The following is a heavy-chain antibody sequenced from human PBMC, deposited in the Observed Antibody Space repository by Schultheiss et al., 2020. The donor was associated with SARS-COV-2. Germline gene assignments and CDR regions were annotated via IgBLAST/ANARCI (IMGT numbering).Heavy chain of an antibody. J-gene: IGHJ2*01. V-gene: IGHV3-48*03. CDR2: ISSSGSTI. CDR3: ARGAYGDYWYFDL. D-gene: IGHD4-17*01. Sequence: GGSLRLSCAASGFTFSSYEMNWVRQAPGKGLEWVSYISSSGSTIYYADSVKGRFTISRDNAKNTLYLQMNSLRAEDTAVYYCARGAYGDYWYFDLWGRGTLVTVSS. CDR1: GFTFSSYE.